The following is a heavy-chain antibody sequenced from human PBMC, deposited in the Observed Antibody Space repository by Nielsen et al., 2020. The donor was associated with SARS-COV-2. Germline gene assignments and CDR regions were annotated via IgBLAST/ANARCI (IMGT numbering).Heavy chain of an antibody. V-gene: IGHV3-30*18. D-gene: IGHD3-22*01. J-gene: IGHJ4*02. CDR1: GFTFSSYG. Sequence: GGSLRLSCAASGFTFSSYGMHWVRQAPGKGLEWVAVISYDGSNKYYADSVKGRFTISRDNSKNTLYLQMNSLRAEDTAVYYCAKDTRGGYYDSSGPRMLWGQGTLVTVSS. CDR3: AKDTRGGYYDSSGPRML. CDR2: ISYDGSNK.